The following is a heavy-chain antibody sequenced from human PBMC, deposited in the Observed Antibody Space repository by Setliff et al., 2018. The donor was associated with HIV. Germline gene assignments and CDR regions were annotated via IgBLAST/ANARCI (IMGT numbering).Heavy chain of an antibody. CDR1: GFIFSNYW. D-gene: IGHD3-22*01. Sequence: PGGSLRLSCAASGFIFSNYWMHWVRQAPGKGLVWVSRINSDGSSISYADSVKGRFTISRDNAKNTLYLQMNSLRGEDTAVYYCARDLRWYDSSGSHDAFDIWGQGTMVTVSS. J-gene: IGHJ3*02. V-gene: IGHV3-74*01. CDR2: INSDGSSI. CDR3: ARDLRWYDSSGSHDAFDI.